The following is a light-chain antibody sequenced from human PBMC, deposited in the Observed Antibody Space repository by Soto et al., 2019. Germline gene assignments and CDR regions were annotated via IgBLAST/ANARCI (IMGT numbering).Light chain of an antibody. CDR2: DVS. J-gene: IGLJ1*01. CDR1: SSDVGGSNY. V-gene: IGLV2-14*01. CDR3: SSYTSSSLYV. Sequence: QSVLTQPASVSGSPGQSITISCTGTSSDVGGSNYVSWYQQLPGKAPKLMIYDVSDRPSGVSNRFSGSKSGNTASLTISGLLAEDEADYYCSSYTSSSLYVFGTGTKLTVL.